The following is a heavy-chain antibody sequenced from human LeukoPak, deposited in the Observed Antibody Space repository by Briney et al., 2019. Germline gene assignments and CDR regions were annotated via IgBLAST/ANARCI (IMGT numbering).Heavy chain of an antibody. CDR2: IIPIFGTA. J-gene: IGHJ3*02. Sequence: SVKVSCKASGGTFSSYAISWVRQAPGQGLEWMGGIIPIFGTANYAQKFQGRVTITADESTSTAYMELSSLRSDDTAVYYCARDHYYYGSGSYRLETVNAFDIWGQGTMVTVSS. V-gene: IGHV1-69*13. D-gene: IGHD3-10*01. CDR1: GGTFSSYA. CDR3: ARDHYYYGSGSYRLETVNAFDI.